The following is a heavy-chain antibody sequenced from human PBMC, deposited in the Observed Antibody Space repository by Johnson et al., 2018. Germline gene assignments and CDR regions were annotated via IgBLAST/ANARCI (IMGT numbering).Heavy chain of an antibody. CDR1: GFTFSSYW. CDR2: INSDGSST. J-gene: IGHJ4*02. D-gene: IGHD3/OR15-3a*01. CDR3: ARVFGHIYGSFDY. V-gene: IGHV3-74*02. Sequence: VQLVESGGGLVQPGGSLRISCAASGFTFSSYWMHWVRQAPGKGLVWVSRINSDGSSTSYADSVKGRFTISRDNAKNSLNLQMNSLRAEDTALYHCARVFGHIYGSFDYWGQGTLVTVSS.